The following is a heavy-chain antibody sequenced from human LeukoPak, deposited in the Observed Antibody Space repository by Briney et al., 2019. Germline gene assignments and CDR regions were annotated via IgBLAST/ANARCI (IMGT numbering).Heavy chain of an antibody. V-gene: IGHV3-21*01. J-gene: IGHJ3*02. CDR2: ISSSSSYI. Sequence: GGSLRLSCAASGFTFSSYSMNWVRQAPGKGLEWVSSISSSSSYIYYADSVKGRFTISRDNAKNSLYLQMNSLRAEDTAVYYCARRGRTERAFDIWGQGTMVTVSS. CDR3: ARRGRTERAFDI. CDR1: GFTFSSYS. D-gene: IGHD2-8*02.